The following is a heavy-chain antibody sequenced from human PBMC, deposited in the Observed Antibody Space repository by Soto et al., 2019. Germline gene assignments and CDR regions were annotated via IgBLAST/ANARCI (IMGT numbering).Heavy chain of an antibody. CDR2: IRSKAYSGTT. CDR3: TRWKNWFDP. D-gene: IGHD1-1*01. CDR1: GFTFGYYA. V-gene: IGHV3-49*04. J-gene: IGHJ5*02. Sequence: LRLSCTASGFTFGYYAMSWVRPAPGKGLEWVGFIRSKAYSGTTEYAASVKGRFTISRDDSKSIAYLQMNSLKTEDTAVYYCTRWKNWFDPWGQGTLVTVSS.